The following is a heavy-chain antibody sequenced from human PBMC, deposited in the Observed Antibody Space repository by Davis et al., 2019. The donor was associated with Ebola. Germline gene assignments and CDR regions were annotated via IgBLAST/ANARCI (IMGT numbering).Heavy chain of an antibody. J-gene: IGHJ6*04. Sequence: HSQTPSLTPAISGDGVSINSAAWTSIRQSPSRGLEWLGRTYYNSKWYNDYAVSVKSRITINPDTPKNQFSLQLNSVTPEDTALYYCARGWLRGGMDVWGEGTTVTVSP. CDR2: TYYNSKWYN. V-gene: IGHV6-1*01. CDR1: GDGVSINSAA. D-gene: IGHD5-18*01. CDR3: ARGWLRGGMDV.